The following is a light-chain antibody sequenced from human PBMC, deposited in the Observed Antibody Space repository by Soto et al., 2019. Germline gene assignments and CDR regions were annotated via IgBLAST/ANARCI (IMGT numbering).Light chain of an antibody. J-gene: IGLJ1*01. CDR1: SSDVGGYNY. CDR2: DVT. CDR3: CSFTTSSTYV. V-gene: IGLV2-14*01. Sequence: QSALTQPASVSGSPGQSITISCTGTSSDVGGYNYVSWYQQYPGKAPKVMIYDVTNRPSGVSNRFSGSRSGNTASLTISGLQAEDEADYYCCSFTTSSTYVFGTGTQLPS.